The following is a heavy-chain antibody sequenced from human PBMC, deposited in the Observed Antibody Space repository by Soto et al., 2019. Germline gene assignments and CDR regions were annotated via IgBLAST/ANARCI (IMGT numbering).Heavy chain of an antibody. D-gene: IGHD7-27*01. CDR3: ARGPSGDKVDS. J-gene: IGHJ4*02. CDR1: GGSISTVNYW. CDR2: TSTGGST. V-gene: IGHV4-30-4*01. Sequence: QVQLQESGPGLVKPSQTLSLTCTVSGGSISTVNYWWSWIRQSPDLGLEWFGQTSTGGSTYNNPSLESRVTMSVDTSKNQLSLTLSSVSAADTAVYYCARGPSGDKVDSWGQGTLVTVSS.